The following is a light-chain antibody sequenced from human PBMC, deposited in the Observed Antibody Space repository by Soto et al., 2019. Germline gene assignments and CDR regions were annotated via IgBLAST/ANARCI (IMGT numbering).Light chain of an antibody. V-gene: IGKV1-39*01. CDR3: QQSYSTTWT. CDR1: QGISTY. J-gene: IGKJ1*01. CDR2: AAS. Sequence: DIQMTQSPSSLSASVGDRVTITCRVSQGISTYLNWYQQKPGKAPKLLIYAASSLQSGVPSRFSGSGSETDFTLTISSLQPEDVATYSCQQSYSTTWTFGQGTKVEIK.